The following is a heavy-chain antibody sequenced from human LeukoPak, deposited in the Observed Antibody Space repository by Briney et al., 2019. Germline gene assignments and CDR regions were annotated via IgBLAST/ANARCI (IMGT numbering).Heavy chain of an antibody. J-gene: IGHJ6*03. CDR2: IIPIFGTA. CDR3: ARGVLRGPRYCSSTSCPNSYYYMDV. V-gene: IGHV1-69*05. CDR1: GGTFSSYA. Sequence: SAKVSCKASGGTFSSYAISWVRQAPGQGLEWMGGIIPIFGTANYAQKFQGRVTITTDESTSTAYMELSSLRSEDTAVYYCARGVLRGPRYCSSTSCPNSYYYMDVWGKGTTVTVSS. D-gene: IGHD2-2*01.